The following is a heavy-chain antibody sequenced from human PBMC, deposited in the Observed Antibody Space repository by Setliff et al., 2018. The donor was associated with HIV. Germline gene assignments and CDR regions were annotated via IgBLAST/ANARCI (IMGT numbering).Heavy chain of an antibody. CDR3: ARRAYCSSTTCFDN. J-gene: IGHJ4*02. CDR1: GHTFANSY. D-gene: IGHD2-2*01. V-gene: IGHV1-46*01. Sequence: ASVKVSCKASGHTFANSYLHWVRQGPGQGLEWMGIMNPNDGGTQYAQNFRGRVSMTRDTSTTTVYMELYSLRSEDTAVYHCARRAYCSSTTCFDNWGQGTLVTVSS. CDR2: MNPNDGGT.